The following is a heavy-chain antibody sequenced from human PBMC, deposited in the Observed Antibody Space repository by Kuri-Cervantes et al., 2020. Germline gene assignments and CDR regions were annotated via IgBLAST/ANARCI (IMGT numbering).Heavy chain of an antibody. CDR3: AKDFLRGDVDSSYYYYGMDV. J-gene: IGHJ6*02. Sequence: GGSMRLSCAAFGFTFSSYGMHWVRQAPGKGLEWVAVISYEGSNAYYADSVKGRFTISRDNSKNTLYLQMNSLRAEDTAVYYCAKDFLRGDVDSSYYYYGMDVWAKGPRSPSP. CDR1: GFTFSSYG. V-gene: IGHV3-30*18. D-gene: IGHD2-21*02. CDR2: ISYEGSNA.